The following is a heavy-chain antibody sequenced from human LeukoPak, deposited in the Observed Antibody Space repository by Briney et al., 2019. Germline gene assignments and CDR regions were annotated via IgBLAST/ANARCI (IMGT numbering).Heavy chain of an antibody. D-gene: IGHD2-8*01. CDR1: GGSFSGYY. CDR2: MIHTGSI. V-gene: IGHV4-34*01. Sequence: SETLSLTCAVYGGSFSGYYWSWIRQPPGKGLEWIGEMIHTGSINYNPSLKSRVTISVDTSKNQFSLNLTSVTAADTAVYYCARGERYFNGVCFYWGQGTLVTVSS. J-gene: IGHJ4*02. CDR3: ARGERYFNGVCFY.